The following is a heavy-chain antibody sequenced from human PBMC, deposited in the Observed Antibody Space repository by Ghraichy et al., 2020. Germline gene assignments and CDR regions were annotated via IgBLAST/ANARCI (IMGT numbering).Heavy chain of an antibody. CDR2: ISSGSATI. Sequence: GGSLRLSCAASGFTFSIYEMNWVRQAPGKGLEWVSYISSGSATIYYADSVKGRFTISRDKAKNSLYLQMNSLRAEDTAVYYCARPTGTRSYYFDYWGQGTLVSVSS. CDR3: ARPTGTRSYYFDY. CDR1: GFTFSIYE. J-gene: IGHJ4*02. D-gene: IGHD1-1*01. V-gene: IGHV3-48*03.